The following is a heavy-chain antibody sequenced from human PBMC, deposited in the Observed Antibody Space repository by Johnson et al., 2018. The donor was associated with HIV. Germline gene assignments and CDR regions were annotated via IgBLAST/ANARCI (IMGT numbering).Heavy chain of an antibody. CDR3: ASVDTAMVDTFDI. D-gene: IGHD5-18*01. V-gene: IGHV3-30-3*01. J-gene: IGHJ3*02. CDR1: GFTFSSYA. CDR2: ISYDGSNK. Sequence: QVQLVESGGGVVQPGRSMRLSCAASGFTFSSYAMHWVRQAPGKGLEWVAVISYDGSNKYYADSLKGRFTISRDNSKNTLYLQMNSLRIEDTAVYYCASVDTAMVDTFDIWGQGTMVTVSS.